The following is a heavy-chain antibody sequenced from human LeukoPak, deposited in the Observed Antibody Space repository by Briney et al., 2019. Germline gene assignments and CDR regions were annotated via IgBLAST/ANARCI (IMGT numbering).Heavy chain of an antibody. CDR1: GGSFSGYY. J-gene: IGHJ4*02. D-gene: IGHD6-13*01. V-gene: IGHV4-4*07. CDR3: ARARQNGYTGIWYDY. CDR2: IFTTETT. Sequence: SDTLSLTCTVSGGSFSGYYWTWIREPAGKGLEGVGRIFTTETTDYNPSHKSRLTMSLDRSKYQYSLKLTSVTAADSAIYDYARARQNGYTGIWYDYGGRGTLVTVSS.